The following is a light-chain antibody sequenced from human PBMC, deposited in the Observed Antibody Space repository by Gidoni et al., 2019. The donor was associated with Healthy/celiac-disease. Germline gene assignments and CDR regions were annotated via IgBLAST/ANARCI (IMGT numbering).Light chain of an antibody. V-gene: IGKV4-1*01. CDR3: QQYWT. Sequence: DIVMTQSPDSLAVTLVERATINCKSSQSVVYSSNNKNYLASYQQKPGQPPKLLIYWASTRESGVPDRFSGSGSGTDFTLTISSLQAEDVAVYYCQQYWTFGQVTKVEIK. CDR2: WAS. J-gene: IGKJ1*01. CDR1: QSVVYSSNNKNY.